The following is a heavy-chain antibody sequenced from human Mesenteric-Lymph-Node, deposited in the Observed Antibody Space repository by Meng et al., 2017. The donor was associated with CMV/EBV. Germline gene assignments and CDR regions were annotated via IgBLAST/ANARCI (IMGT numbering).Heavy chain of an antibody. V-gene: IGHV4-61*01. D-gene: IGHD1-26*01. CDR2: VYYSGDT. Sequence: SGVSVRCGNYYWSWIRQSPGKGLEWIGYVYYSGDTNYNPSLWSRVTLSVDTSKNQFFLNLSSVTAADTAVYYCARDLGGSYLYSFDYWGQGTLVTVSS. CDR1: GVSVRCGNYY. J-gene: IGHJ4*02. CDR3: ARDLGGSYLYSFDY.